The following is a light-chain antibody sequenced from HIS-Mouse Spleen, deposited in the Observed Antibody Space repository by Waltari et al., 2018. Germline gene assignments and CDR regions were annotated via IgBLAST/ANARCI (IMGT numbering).Light chain of an antibody. J-gene: IGKJ1*01. V-gene: IGKV1-39*01. Sequence: DIQITQSPASQSASVGDRVTLTFRASKSISSYLNWYQQKPVKTPKLLIYAASSLQSGVPSRFSGSGYGTDFTLTISSLQPEDFATYYCQQSYSTPGTFGQGTKVEIK. CDR1: KSISSY. CDR2: AAS. CDR3: QQSYSTPGT.